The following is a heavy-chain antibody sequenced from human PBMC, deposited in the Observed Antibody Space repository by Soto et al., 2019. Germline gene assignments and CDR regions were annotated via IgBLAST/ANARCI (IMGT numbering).Heavy chain of an antibody. Sequence: QVQLVRSGAEVKKPGASVKVSCKASGYTFTSYGISWVRQAPGQGLEWMGWISAYNGNTNYAQKLQGRVTMTTDTSTSTAYMELRSLRSDDTAVYYCARDQDGSGSYLGFLATGTPTIDYWGQGTLVTVSS. J-gene: IGHJ4*02. V-gene: IGHV1-18*01. CDR1: GYTFTSYG. D-gene: IGHD3-10*01. CDR3: ARDQDGSGSYLGFLATGTPTIDY. CDR2: ISAYNGNT.